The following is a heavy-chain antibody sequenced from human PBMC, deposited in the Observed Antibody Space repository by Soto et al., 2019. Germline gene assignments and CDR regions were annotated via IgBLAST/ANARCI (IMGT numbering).Heavy chain of an antibody. CDR1: GFTFSSYV. J-gene: IGHJ4*02. D-gene: IGHD6-13*01. CDR2: RWYDGSSK. V-gene: IGHV3-33*01. CDR3: VRDYIVAEYCDY. Sequence: WGSLTLSCAASGFTFSSYVMHWVRRAPGKKLERVAVRWYDGSSKYYADSVKGRFTISIDNSKNTLYLQMNSLTAEDTAVYYFVRDYIVAEYCDYWGQGTLVTVSS.